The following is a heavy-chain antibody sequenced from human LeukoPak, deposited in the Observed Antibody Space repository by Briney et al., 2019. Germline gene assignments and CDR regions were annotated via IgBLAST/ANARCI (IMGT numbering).Heavy chain of an antibody. J-gene: IGHJ4*02. V-gene: IGHV3-53*01. D-gene: IGHD4-17*01. CDR1: GFTVSSNY. CDR2: IYSGGST. CDR3: TTDLGDYGAAY. Sequence: GGSLRLSCAASGFTVSSNYMSWVRQAPGKGLEWVSVIYSGGSTYYADSVKGRFTISRDDSKNTLYLQMNSLKTEDTAVYYCTTDLGDYGAAYWGQGTLVTVSP.